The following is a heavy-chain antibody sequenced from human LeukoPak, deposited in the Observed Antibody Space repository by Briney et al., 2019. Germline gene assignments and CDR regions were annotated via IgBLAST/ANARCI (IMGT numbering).Heavy chain of an antibody. CDR2: ISYDGSNK. V-gene: IGHV3-30-3*01. Sequence: GGSLRLSCAASGFTFSRYAMHWLRQAPGKGLEWVAVISYDGSNKYYADSVKGRFTISRDNSKNTLYLQMNSLRAEDTAVYYCARYEYGGKPQEAFEIWGQGTMVTVSS. CDR1: GFTFSRYA. D-gene: IGHD4-23*01. J-gene: IGHJ3*02. CDR3: ARYEYGGKPQEAFEI.